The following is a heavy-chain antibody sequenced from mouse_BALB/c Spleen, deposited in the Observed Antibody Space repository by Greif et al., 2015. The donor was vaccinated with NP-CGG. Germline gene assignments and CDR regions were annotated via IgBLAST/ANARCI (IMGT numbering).Heavy chain of an antibody. V-gene: IGHV5-17*02. CDR3: ASSYNYAMDY. D-gene: IGHD1-1*01. CDR1: GFTFSSFG. Sequence: DVMLVESGGGLVQPGGSRKLSCVASGFTFSSFGMHWVRQAPEKGLEWVAYISSGSSTIYYADTVKGRFTISRDNPKNTLFLQMTSLRSEDTAMYYCASSYNYAMDYWGQGTSVTVSS. CDR2: ISSGSSTI. J-gene: IGHJ4*01.